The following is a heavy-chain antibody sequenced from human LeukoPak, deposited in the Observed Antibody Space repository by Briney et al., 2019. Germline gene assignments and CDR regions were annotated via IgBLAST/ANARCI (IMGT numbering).Heavy chain of an antibody. Sequence: PGGSLRLSCTASGFSFSTYSMNWVREAPWKGLEWVSYIVGSSSNIYYADSVKGRFTISRDNAKNSLYLQMDSLRAEDTAVYYCATDSPETAAFDYWGQGTLVTVSS. J-gene: IGHJ4*02. D-gene: IGHD1-1*01. CDR3: ATDSPETAAFDY. V-gene: IGHV3-48*04. CDR1: GFSFSTYS. CDR2: IVGSSSNI.